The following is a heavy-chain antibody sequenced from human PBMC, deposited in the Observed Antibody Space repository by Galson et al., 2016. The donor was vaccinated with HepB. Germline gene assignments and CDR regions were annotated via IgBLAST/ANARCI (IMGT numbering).Heavy chain of an antibody. D-gene: IGHD3-10*01. CDR1: GFTFSDYA. CDR3: AGSYSNYYYYMDV. Sequence: SLRLSCAASGFTFSDYALDWVRQAPGKGLEWVSSISSSSSYIYYADSVKGRFTISGDNAQNSLYLQMNSLRAEDTAVYYCAGSYSNYYYYMDVWGKGTTVTVSS. CDR2: ISSSSSYI. V-gene: IGHV3-21*01. J-gene: IGHJ6*03.